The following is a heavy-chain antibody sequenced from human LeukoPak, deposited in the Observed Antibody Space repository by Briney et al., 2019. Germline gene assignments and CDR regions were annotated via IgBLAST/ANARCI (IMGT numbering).Heavy chain of an antibody. D-gene: IGHD2-2*01. CDR2: INHSGST. CDR1: GGSFSGYY. J-gene: IGHJ6*02. Sequence: PSETLSLTCAVYGGSFSGYYWSWIRQPPGKGLEWIGEINHSGSTNYNPSLKSRVTISIDTSKNQFSLKLSSVTAADTAVYYCATKGAAIPYYYYGMDVWGQGTTITVSS. V-gene: IGHV4-34*01. CDR3: ATKGAAIPYYYYGMDV.